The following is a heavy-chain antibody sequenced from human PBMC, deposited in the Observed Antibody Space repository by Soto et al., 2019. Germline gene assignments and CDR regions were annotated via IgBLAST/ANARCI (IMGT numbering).Heavy chain of an antibody. CDR1: GGSFSGYY. CDR2: INHSGST. J-gene: IGHJ4*02. Sequence: SETLSLTCAVYGGSFSGYYWSWIRQPPGKGLEWIGEINHSGSTNYNPSLKSRVTISVDTSKNQFSLKLSSVTAADTAVYYCARGPGIAAAGTLAVARSYYFDYWGQGTLVTVS. D-gene: IGHD6-13*01. CDR3: ARGPGIAAAGTLAVARSYYFDY. V-gene: IGHV4-34*01.